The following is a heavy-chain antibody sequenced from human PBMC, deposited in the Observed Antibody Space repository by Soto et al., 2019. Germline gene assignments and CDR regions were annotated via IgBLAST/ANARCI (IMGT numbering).Heavy chain of an antibody. Sequence: GSLRLSCAASGFTFSSYCMSWVRQAPGKGLEWVANIKQDGSEKYYVDSVKGRFTISRDNAKNSLYLQMNSLRAEDTAVYYCARDSSSWYAFAFDIWGQGTMVTVSS. D-gene: IGHD6-13*01. CDR2: IKQDGSEK. CDR3: ARDSSSWYAFAFDI. V-gene: IGHV3-7*01. J-gene: IGHJ3*02. CDR1: GFTFSSYC.